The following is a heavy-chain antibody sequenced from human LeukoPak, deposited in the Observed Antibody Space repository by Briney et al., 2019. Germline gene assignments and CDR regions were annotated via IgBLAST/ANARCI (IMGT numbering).Heavy chain of an antibody. V-gene: IGHV4-59*11. J-gene: IGHJ5*02. D-gene: IGHD6-6*01. CDR2: IYYSGST. CDR3: ARSSGVGNWFDP. Sequence: SKTLSLTCTVSGGSISSHYWSWIRQPPGKGLEWIGYIYYSGSTNYNPSLKSRVTISVDTSKNQFSLKLSSVTAADTAVYYCARSSGVGNWFDPWGQGTLVTVSS. CDR1: GGSISSHY.